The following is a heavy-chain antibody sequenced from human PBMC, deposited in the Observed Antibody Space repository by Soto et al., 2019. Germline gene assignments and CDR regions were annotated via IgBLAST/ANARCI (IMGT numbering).Heavy chain of an antibody. Sequence: QVQLVQSGAEVKKPGSSVKVSCKASGGTFSNYAISWVRQAPGQGLEWMGGIIPIFGTANYAQKFQGRVTITADESTSTAYMELSSLRSEDTAVYYCARSYSSSWYAEYFQHWGQGTLVTVSS. D-gene: IGHD6-13*01. CDR3: ARSYSSSWYAEYFQH. V-gene: IGHV1-69*01. J-gene: IGHJ1*01. CDR2: IIPIFGTA. CDR1: GGTFSNYA.